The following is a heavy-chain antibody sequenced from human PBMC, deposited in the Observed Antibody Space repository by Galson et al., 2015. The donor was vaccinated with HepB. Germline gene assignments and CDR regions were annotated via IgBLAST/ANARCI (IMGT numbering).Heavy chain of an antibody. CDR2: ISSSSSYT. V-gene: IGHV3-11*05. J-gene: IGHJ4*02. Sequence: SLRLSCAASGFTFSDYYMSWIRQAPGKGLEWVSYISSSSSYTNYADSVKGRFTISRDNAKNSLYLQMNSLRAEDTAVYYCARVAGYCSSTSCLGLDIEYFDYWGQGTLVTVSS. CDR3: ARVAGYCSSTSCLGLDIEYFDY. CDR1: GFTFSDYY. D-gene: IGHD2-2*01.